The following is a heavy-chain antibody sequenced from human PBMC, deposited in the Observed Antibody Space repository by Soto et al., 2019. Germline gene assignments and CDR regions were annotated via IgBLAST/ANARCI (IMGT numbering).Heavy chain of an antibody. CDR2: IYYSGST. V-gene: IGHV4-30-4*01. J-gene: IGHJ4*02. CDR3: ARHRRGAAAGIDY. D-gene: IGHD6-13*01. CDR1: GGSISSGDYY. Sequence: PSETLSLTCTVSGGSISSGDYYWSWIRQPPGKGLEWIGYIYYSGSTNYNPSLKSRVTISVDTSKNQFSLKLSSVTAADTAVYYCARHRRGAAAGIDYWGQGTLVTVSS.